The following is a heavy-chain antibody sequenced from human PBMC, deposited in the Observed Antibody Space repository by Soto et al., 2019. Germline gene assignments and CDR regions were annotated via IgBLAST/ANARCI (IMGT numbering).Heavy chain of an antibody. CDR3: ARGMTPLGAPAWYYFDS. D-gene: IGHD2-15*01. CDR1: GDSIAPFS. Sequence: SETLSLTCAVSGDSIAPFSWSWFRQPAGGGLEWIGRSSLSGNTNYNPSLRGRVTMSADVSKNQFSLRLTSVTAADTALYYCARGMTPLGAPAWYYFDSWGQGTLVTVSS. J-gene: IGHJ4*02. V-gene: IGHV4-4*07. CDR2: SSLSGNT.